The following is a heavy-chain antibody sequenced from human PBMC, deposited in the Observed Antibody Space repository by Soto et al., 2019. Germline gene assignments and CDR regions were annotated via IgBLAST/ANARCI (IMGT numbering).Heavy chain of an antibody. D-gene: IGHD4-17*01. V-gene: IGHV4-31*03. Sequence: QVQLQESGPGLVKPSQTLSLTCTVSGGSISTGGYYWTWIRQHPGKGLEWIGYIYYSGSTYYNPSLKSRVTIPVDTSKNQFSLKLSSVTAADTAVYYCARGLSVTLSDNWGQGTLVTVSS. CDR1: GGSISTGGYY. CDR2: IYYSGST. CDR3: ARGLSVTLSDN. J-gene: IGHJ4*02.